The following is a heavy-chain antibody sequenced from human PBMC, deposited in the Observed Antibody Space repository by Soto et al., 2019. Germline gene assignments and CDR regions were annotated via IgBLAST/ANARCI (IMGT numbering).Heavy chain of an antibody. CDR3: ARRLRFSASNLFDP. Sequence: SETLSLACTVSGGSISSGDYYWSWIRQPPGKGLEWIGYIYYSGSTYYNPSLKSRVTISVDTSKNQLSLKLSSVTAADTAVYYCARRLRFSASNLFDPWGQGTLVTFSS. D-gene: IGHD3-3*01. CDR1: GGSISSGDYY. V-gene: IGHV4-30-4*01. J-gene: IGHJ5*02. CDR2: IYYSGST.